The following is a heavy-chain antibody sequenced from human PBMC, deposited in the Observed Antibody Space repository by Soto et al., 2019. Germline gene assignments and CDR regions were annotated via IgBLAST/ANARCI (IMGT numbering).Heavy chain of an antibody. D-gene: IGHD2-2*01. CDR3: AREAISSTAVDY. V-gene: IGHV1-69*13. CDR2: IIPIFGTA. Sequence: ASVKVSCKASGGTFSSYAISWVRQAPGQGLEWMGGIIPIFGTANYAQKFQGRVTITADESTSTAYMELSSLRSEDTAVYYCAREAISSTAVDYWGQGTLVTVSS. J-gene: IGHJ4*02. CDR1: GGTFSSYA.